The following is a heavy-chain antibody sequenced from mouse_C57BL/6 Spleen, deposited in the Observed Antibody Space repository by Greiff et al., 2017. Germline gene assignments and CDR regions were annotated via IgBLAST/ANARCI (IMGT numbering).Heavy chain of an antibody. CDR2: IYWDDDK. V-gene: IGHV8-12*01. CDR1: GFSLSTSGMG. CDR3: ARSLLGRPEGCYAMDY. J-gene: IGHJ4*01. Sequence: QVTLKESGPGILQSSQTLSLTCSFSGFSLSTSGMGVSWIRQPSGKGLEWLAHIYWDDDKRYNPSLKSRLTISKDTSRNQVFLKITSVDTADTATYYCARSLLGRPEGCYAMDYWGQGTSVTVSS. D-gene: IGHD4-1*01.